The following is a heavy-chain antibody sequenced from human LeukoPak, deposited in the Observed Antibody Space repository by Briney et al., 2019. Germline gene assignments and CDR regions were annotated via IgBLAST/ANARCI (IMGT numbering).Heavy chain of an antibody. D-gene: IGHD6-19*01. Sequence: PGGSLRLSCAASGFTFSAYAMTWVRRAPGKGLEWVSSINNGGAGTCYADSVKGRFTISRDNSKSTLYLQMDSLRPEDTAVYYCAREGTSSGWYPFDYWGQGTLVTVSS. V-gene: IGHV3-23*01. CDR2: INNGGAGT. CDR1: GFTFSAYA. J-gene: IGHJ4*02. CDR3: AREGTSSGWYPFDY.